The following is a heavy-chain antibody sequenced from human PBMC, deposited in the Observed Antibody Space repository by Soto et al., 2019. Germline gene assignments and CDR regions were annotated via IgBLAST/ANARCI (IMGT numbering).Heavy chain of an antibody. Sequence: GGSLRLSCAASGFTFSDYYMSWIRQAPGKGLEWVSYISSSGSTIYYADSVKGRFTISRDNSKNTLYLQMNSLRAEDTAVYYCAKSDGWLVDLWFDPWGQGTLVTVSS. V-gene: IGHV3-11*01. CDR1: GFTFSDYY. CDR3: AKSDGWLVDLWFDP. D-gene: IGHD3-10*01. J-gene: IGHJ5*02. CDR2: ISSSGSTI.